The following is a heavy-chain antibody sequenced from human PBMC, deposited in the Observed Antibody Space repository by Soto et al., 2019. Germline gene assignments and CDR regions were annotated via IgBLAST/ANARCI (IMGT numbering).Heavy chain of an antibody. CDR2: IYYSGST. J-gene: IGHJ4*02. Sequence: QLQLQESGPGLVKPSETLSLTCTVSGGSISSSSYYWGWIRQPPGKGLEWIGSIYYSGSTYYNPSLKSRVTISVDTSKNQFSLKLSSVTAADTAVYYCARQSGYSSGWYGVIRHYFDYWGQGTLVTVSS. D-gene: IGHD6-19*01. V-gene: IGHV4-39*01. CDR1: GGSISSSSYY. CDR3: ARQSGYSSGWYGVIRHYFDY.